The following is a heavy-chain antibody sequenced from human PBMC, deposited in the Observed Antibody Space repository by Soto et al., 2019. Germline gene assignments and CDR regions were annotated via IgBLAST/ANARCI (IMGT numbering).Heavy chain of an antibody. Sequence: VPLVQSGAEVKKPGASVKVSCKASGYTFTSYGIRRVRQAPGQGLEGMGWISAYNGKTNYAQKLQGRVTLTTDPSTSTAYMELRSLRSDDTAVYYCARVSGGTMVRGVITTSYYYYGMDVWGQGTTVTVSS. V-gene: IGHV1-18*04. CDR2: ISAYNGKT. CDR1: GYTFTSYG. CDR3: ARVSGGTMVRGVITTSYYYYGMDV. D-gene: IGHD3-10*01. J-gene: IGHJ6*02.